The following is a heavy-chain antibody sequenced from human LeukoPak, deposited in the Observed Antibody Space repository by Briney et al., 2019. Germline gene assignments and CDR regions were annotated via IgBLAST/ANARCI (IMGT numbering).Heavy chain of an antibody. CDR2: IIPVLNIT. J-gene: IGHJ6*02. CDR3: AKDQGLTAPPPYGLDV. D-gene: IGHD5-18*01. Sequence: SVKVSCKTSGGTXSSSAITWVRQAPGQGLEWMGRIIPVLNITTSAQKFQGRVTITADTSTSTVYMELSSLRSEETAVYYCAKDQGLTAPPPYGLDVWGQGTTVIVTS. V-gene: IGHV1-69*04. CDR1: GGTXSSSA.